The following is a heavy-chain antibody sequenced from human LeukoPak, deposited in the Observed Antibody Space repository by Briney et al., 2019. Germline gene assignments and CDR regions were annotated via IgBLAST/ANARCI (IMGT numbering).Heavy chain of an antibody. J-gene: IGHJ4*02. D-gene: IGHD3-16*01. CDR2: ISGSGGST. V-gene: IGHV3-23*01. CDR1: GFTFIDYA. Sequence: GGSLRLSCAVSGFTFIDYAMSWVRQAPGKGLEWVSSISGSGGSTYYADSVKGRFTISRDNSKNTLYLQMDSLRAEDTAVYYCAKDRAGDDYWGQGTLVTVSS. CDR3: AKDRAGDDY.